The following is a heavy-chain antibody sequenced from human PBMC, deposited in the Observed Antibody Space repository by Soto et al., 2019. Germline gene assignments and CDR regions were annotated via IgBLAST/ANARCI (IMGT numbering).Heavy chain of an antibody. CDR3: ARRDRSGFSYWLDT. D-gene: IGHD3-22*01. CDR1: GGSISSGDYY. CDR2: IYFSGTT. J-gene: IGHJ5*02. V-gene: IGHV4-31*03. Sequence: QVQLQESGPGLVKPSQTLSLTCTVSGGSISSGDYYWSWIRQHPGKGLEWIGTIYFSGTTYYNPSLKSRVTISVDTSKNLFSLNLSSVTAADTAVYYCARRDRSGFSYWLDTWGQGTLVSVSS.